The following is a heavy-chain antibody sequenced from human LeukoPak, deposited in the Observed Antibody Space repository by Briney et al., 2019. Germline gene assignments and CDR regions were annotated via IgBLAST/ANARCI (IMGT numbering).Heavy chain of an antibody. CDR2: ISGSGGST. D-gene: IGHD3-22*01. CDR1: GFTFSTYG. V-gene: IGHV3-23*01. Sequence: TGGSLRLSCVASGFTFSTYGMSWVRQAPGKGLEWVSAISGSGGSTYYADSMKGRFTISRDNAKSSLYLQMNSLRAEDTAVYYCARDFYDSSGYNRFDYWGQGTLVTVSS. CDR3: ARDFYDSSGYNRFDY. J-gene: IGHJ4*02.